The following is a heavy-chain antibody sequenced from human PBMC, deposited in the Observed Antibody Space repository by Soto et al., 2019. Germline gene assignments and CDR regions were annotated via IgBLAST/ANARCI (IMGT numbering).Heavy chain of an antibody. J-gene: IGHJ4*02. Sequence: GSLRLSCAASGFTFSSYGMHWVRQAPGKGLEWVAVIWYDGSNKYYADSVKGRFTISRDNSKSTLYLQMNSLRAEDTAVYYCASRSPALDYWGQGTLVTVSS. CDR2: IWYDGSNK. D-gene: IGHD2-2*01. CDR1: GFTFSSYG. V-gene: IGHV3-33*01. CDR3: ASRSPALDY.